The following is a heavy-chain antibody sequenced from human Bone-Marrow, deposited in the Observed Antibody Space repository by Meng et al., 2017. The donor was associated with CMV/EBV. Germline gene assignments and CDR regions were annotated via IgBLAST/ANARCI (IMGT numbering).Heavy chain of an antibody. V-gene: IGHV3-7*03. CDR2: IKQDGNEK. CDR3: VKRLYCGSTTCSNAMDV. Sequence: GESLKISCASSGFTFRSYWLSWVRQAPGKGLEWVANIKQDGNEKYYVDSVKGRFTISRDNAKNSLYLQMNSLRAEDTAVYFCVKRLYCGSTTCSNAMDVWGQGTTVTVSS. CDR1: GFTFRSYW. J-gene: IGHJ6*02. D-gene: IGHD2-2*01.